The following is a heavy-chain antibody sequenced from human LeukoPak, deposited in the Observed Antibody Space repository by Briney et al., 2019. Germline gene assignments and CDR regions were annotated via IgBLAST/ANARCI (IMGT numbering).Heavy chain of an antibody. D-gene: IGHD3-22*01. CDR1: GGSMSDYY. Sequence: SETLSLTCTVSGGSMSDYYWSWLRQPPGKGLEGIGYIYSTGRTNYNPSLRRRGTISVDTSKNQFFLKLSSVTAADTALYYCARDYTMTHAFDIWGQGTLVTVSS. V-gene: IGHV4-59*01. J-gene: IGHJ3*02. CDR3: ARDYTMTHAFDI. CDR2: IYSTGRT.